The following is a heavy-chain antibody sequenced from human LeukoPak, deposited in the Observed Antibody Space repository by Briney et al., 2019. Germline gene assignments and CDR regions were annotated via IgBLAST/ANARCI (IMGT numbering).Heavy chain of an antibody. CDR3: ARDYYGSGSFPTFYHYYYMDV. Sequence: ASVKVSCKASGYTFTSYGISWVRQAPGQGLEWMGWISAYNGNTNYAQKLQGRVTMTTDTSTSTAYMELRSLRSDDTAVYYCARDYYGSGSFPTFYHYYYMDVWAKGTTVTVSS. J-gene: IGHJ6*03. CDR2: ISAYNGNT. CDR1: GYTFTSYG. D-gene: IGHD3-10*01. V-gene: IGHV1-18*01.